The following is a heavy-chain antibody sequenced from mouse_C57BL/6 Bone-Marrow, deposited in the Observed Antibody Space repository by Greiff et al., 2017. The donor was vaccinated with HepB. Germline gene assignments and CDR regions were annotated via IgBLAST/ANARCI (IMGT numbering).Heavy chain of an antibody. Sequence: EVQLQQSGAELVRPGASVKLSCTASGFNIKDDYMHWVKQRPEQGLEWIGWIDPENGDTEYASKFQGKATITAETSSNTAYLQLSSLTSDDTAVYYGTTDLYGSIYFDYWGQGTTLTVSS. CDR3: TTDLYGSIYFDY. CDR1: GFNIKDDY. J-gene: IGHJ2*01. D-gene: IGHD1-1*01. V-gene: IGHV14-4*01. CDR2: IDPENGDT.